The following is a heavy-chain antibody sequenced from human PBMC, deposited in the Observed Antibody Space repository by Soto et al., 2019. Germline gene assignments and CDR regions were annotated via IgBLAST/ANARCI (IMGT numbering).Heavy chain of an antibody. V-gene: IGHV3-23*01. J-gene: IGHJ4*02. D-gene: IGHD1-1*01. Sequence: EVQLLESGGGLVQPGGSLRLSCAASGFSFSSFPMSWVRQAPGKGLESVSVIMGSGGRTYYADSVQGRFTXSRXXSKXXXXXXXXXXXXXDTATYYCAKGGANWYFDYRGQGTLVTVTS. CDR2: IMGSGGRT. CDR1: GFSFSSFP. CDR3: AKGGANWYFDY.